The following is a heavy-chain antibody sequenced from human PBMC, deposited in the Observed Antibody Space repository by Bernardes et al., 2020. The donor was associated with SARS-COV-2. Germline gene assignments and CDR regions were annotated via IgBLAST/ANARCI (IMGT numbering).Heavy chain of an antibody. Sequence: ASVKVSCKASGYTFTGYYMHWVRQAPGQGLEWMGWINPNSGGTNYAQKFQGRVTMTRDTSISTAYMELSRLRSDDTAVYYCASENYGDLVTENWFDPWGQGTLVTVSS. J-gene: IGHJ5*02. D-gene: IGHD4-17*01. CDR3: ASENYGDLVTENWFDP. CDR2: INPNSGGT. V-gene: IGHV1-2*02. CDR1: GYTFTGYY.